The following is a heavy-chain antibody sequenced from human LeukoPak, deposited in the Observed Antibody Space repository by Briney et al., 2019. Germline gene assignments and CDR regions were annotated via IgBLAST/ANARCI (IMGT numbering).Heavy chain of an antibody. CDR2: IYYSGST. J-gene: IGHJ3*02. D-gene: IGHD2-21*02. V-gene: IGHV4-39*07. CDR3: ARDDFPVVVPAAIIQDPAYCGGDCYRPDAFDI. CDR1: GGSISSSSYY. Sequence: PSETLSLTCTVSGGSISSSSYYWGWIRQPPGKGLEWIGSIYYSGSTYYNPSLKSRVTISVDTSKNQFSLKLSSVTAADTAVYYCARDDFPVVVPAAIIQDPAYCGGDCYRPDAFDIWGQGTMVTVSS.